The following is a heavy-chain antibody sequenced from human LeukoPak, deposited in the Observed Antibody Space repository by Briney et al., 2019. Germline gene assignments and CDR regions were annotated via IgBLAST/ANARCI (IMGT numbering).Heavy chain of an antibody. CDR2: INHSRST. CDR3: AKSGGYGLIDY. CDR1: GGSFSGYY. V-gene: IGHV4-34*01. J-gene: IGHJ4*01. Sequence: SETLSLTCAVYGGSFSGYYWSWIRQPPGKGLEWIGEINHSRSTNYNPSLKSRVTISIDTSKNQVSLKMSSVTAADTAVYYCAKSGGYGLIDYWGQGTLVTVSS. D-gene: IGHD6-25*01.